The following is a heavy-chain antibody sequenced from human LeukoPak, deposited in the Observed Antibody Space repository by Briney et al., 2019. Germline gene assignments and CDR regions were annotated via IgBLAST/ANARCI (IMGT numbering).Heavy chain of an antibody. CDR1: GFTFSSYA. J-gene: IGHJ3*02. CDR3: AKDTRKDYDILTGYYKVDAFDI. V-gene: IGHV3-23*01. Sequence: GGSLRLSCVASGFTFSSYAMSWVRQAPGKGLEWVSAISGSGGSTYYADSVKGRFTISRDNSKNTLYLQMNSLRAEDTAVYYCAKDTRKDYDILTGYYKVDAFDIWGQGTMVTVSS. D-gene: IGHD3-9*01. CDR2: ISGSGGST.